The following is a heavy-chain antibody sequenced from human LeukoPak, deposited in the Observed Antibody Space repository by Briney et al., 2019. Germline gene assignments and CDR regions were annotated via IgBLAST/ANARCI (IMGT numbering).Heavy chain of an antibody. J-gene: IGHJ5*02. CDR3: ARDFEYYDILTGSYRWFDP. D-gene: IGHD3-9*01. V-gene: IGHV3-21*01. CDR1: GFTFSSYS. CDR2: ISSSSSYI. Sequence: KTGGSLRLSCAASGFTFSSYSMNWVRQAPGKGLEWVSSISSSSSYIYYADSVKGRFTISRDNAKNSLYLQMNSLRAEDTAVYYCARDFEYYDILTGSYRWFDPWGQGTLVTVSS.